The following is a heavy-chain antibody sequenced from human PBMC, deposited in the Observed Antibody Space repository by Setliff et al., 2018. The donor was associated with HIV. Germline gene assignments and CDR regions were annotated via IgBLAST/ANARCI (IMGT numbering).Heavy chain of an antibody. CDR2: IYSSGST. Sequence: SETLSLTCTVSGGSISSYYWSWIRQPPGKGLEWLRHIYSSGSTNYNPSLKSRVTISVDTSKNQFSLKLYSVTAADTAVYYCARAYFGSGIYYWGQGTLVTVSS. CDR1: GGSISSYY. V-gene: IGHV4-4*09. D-gene: IGHD3-10*01. CDR3: ARAYFGSGIYY. J-gene: IGHJ4*02.